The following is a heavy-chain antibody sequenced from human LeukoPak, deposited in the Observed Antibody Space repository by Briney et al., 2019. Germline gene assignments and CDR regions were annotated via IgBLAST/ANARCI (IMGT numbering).Heavy chain of an antibody. Sequence: GGSLRLSCAASGFTFSSYGMHWVRQAPGKGLEWVAVIWYDGSNKYYADSVKGRFTISRDNSKNTLYLQMNSLRAEDTAVYYCTKDSFYCGTLLGYWGQGTLVTVSS. J-gene: IGHJ4*02. CDR1: GFTFSSYG. CDR2: IWYDGSNK. D-gene: IGHD4-23*01. V-gene: IGHV3-33*06. CDR3: TKDSFYCGTLLGY.